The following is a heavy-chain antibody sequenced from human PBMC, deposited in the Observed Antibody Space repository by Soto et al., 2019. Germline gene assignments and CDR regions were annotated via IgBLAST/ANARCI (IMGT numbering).Heavy chain of an antibody. V-gene: IGHV4-30-2*01. J-gene: IGHJ5*02. CDR3: ARDRKYCSSTSCSANWFDP. CDR2: IYHSGST. Sequence: QVQLQESGSGLVKPSQTLSLTCAVSGGSISSGGYSWSWIRQPPGKGLEWIGYIYHSGSTYYNPSLNSRVTISVDRSKNQFSLKLSSVTAADTAVYYCARDRKYCSSTSCSANWFDPWGQGTLVTVSS. CDR1: GGSISSGGYS. D-gene: IGHD2-2*01.